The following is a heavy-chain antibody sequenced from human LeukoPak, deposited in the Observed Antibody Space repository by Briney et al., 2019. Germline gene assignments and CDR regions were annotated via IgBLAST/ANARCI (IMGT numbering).Heavy chain of an antibody. J-gene: IGHJ4*02. CDR1: GGSISSYY. CDR3: ARLSHALVLGYYFDY. Sequence: SETLSLTCTVSGGSISSYYWSWIRQPPGKGLEWIGYIYYSGSTNYNPSLKSRVTISVDTSKNQFSLKLSSVTAADTAVYYCARLSHALVLGYYFDYWGQGTLVTVSS. CDR2: IYYSGST. V-gene: IGHV4-59*01. D-gene: IGHD5-18*01.